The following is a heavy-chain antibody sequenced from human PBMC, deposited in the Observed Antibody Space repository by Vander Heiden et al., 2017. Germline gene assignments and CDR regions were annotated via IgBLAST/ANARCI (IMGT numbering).Heavy chain of an antibody. D-gene: IGHD3-3*01. CDR1: GFTFDDYA. CDR3: AKDLGVVIMGPLDY. J-gene: IGHJ4*02. Sequence: EVQLVESGGGLVQPGRSLRLSCAASGFTFDDYAMRWVRQAPGKCLEWVSGISWNSGSIGYADSVKGRFTISRDNAKNSLYLQMNSLRAEDTALYYCAKDLGVVIMGPLDYWGQGTLVTVSS. V-gene: IGHV3-9*01. CDR2: ISWNSGSI.